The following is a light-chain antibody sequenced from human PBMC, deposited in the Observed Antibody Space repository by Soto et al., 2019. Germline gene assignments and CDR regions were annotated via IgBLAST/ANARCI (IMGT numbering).Light chain of an antibody. Sequence: QPALNQPASVSGSPRQSIPLSCTGTSSDVGGYNFVSWYQQHPGKAPKLMIYDVSNRPSGASNRFSGSKSGNTASLTIYGLQAEDEADYYCSSYTSSSTYVFGTGTKVTVL. CDR1: SSDVGGYNF. V-gene: IGLV2-14*01. J-gene: IGLJ1*01. CDR3: SSYTSSSTYV. CDR2: DVS.